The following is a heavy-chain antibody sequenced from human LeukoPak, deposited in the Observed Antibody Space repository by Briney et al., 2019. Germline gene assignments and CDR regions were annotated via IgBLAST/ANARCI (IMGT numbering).Heavy chain of an antibody. V-gene: IGHV4-39*07. CDR2: IFYSGGT. J-gene: IGHJ4*02. D-gene: IGHD5-18*01. CDR1: GGSINTPNYY. CDR3: ASGRKYTSGYRVTELGSGYSDY. Sequence: PSETLSLTCTVSGGSINTPNYYWGWIRQTPGKGLEWIGNIFYSGGTYYSPSLTSRVTISLDTSRNQFSLKLNSVTAADTAVYYCASGRKYTSGYRVTELGSGYSDYWGQRTLVTVSS.